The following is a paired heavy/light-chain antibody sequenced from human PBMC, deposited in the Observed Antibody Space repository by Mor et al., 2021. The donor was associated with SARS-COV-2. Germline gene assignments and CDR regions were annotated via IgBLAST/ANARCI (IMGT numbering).Light chain of an antibody. CDR1: QSLLHSNGYNY. V-gene: IGKV2-28*01. J-gene: IGKJ4*01. CDR2: LGS. CDR3: MQTLQTPLT. Sequence: DIVMTQSPLSLLVTPGEPASISCRSSQSLLHSNGYNYLDWYLQKPGQSPQLLIYLGSNRASGVPDRFSGSGSGTDFTLKISRVEAEDVGFYYCMQTLQTPLTFGGGTKVEIK.
Heavy chain of an antibody. J-gene: IGHJ6*02. Sequence: EVQLVESGGGLVQPGGSLRLSCAASGFSVNNNYMNWVRQAPGKGLEWVSIIYSGGSTYYADSVKGRFTISKDNSKNMLSLQMNSLRAEDTAVYYCAKEAEIATATTGDLYYGMDVWGLGTTVTVSS. V-gene: IGHV3-66*01. CDR3: AKEAEIATATTGDLYYGMDV. CDR2: IYSGGST. CDR1: GFSVNNNY. D-gene: IGHD2-21*02.